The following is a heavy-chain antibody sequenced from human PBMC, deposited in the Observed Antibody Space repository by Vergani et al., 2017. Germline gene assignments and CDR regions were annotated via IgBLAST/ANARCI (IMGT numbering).Heavy chain of an antibody. CDR1: GATFRSNT. V-gene: IGHV1-18*01. CDR3: ARDKYYYGSGSYDMGLY. CDR2: ISAYNGNT. D-gene: IGHD3-10*01. J-gene: IGHJ4*02. Sequence: QVQLVQSGAEVKKPGSSVKVSCKASGATFRSNTISWVRQVPGQGLEWMGWISAYNGNTNYAQKLQGRVTMTTDTSTSTAYMELRSLRSDDTAVYYCARDKYYYGSGSYDMGLYWGQGTLVTVSS.